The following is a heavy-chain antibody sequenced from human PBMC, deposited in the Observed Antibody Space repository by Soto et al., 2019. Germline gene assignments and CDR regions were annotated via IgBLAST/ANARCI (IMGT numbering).Heavy chain of an antibody. V-gene: IGHV3-66*01. J-gene: IGHJ3*02. CDR3: AGLAATLMDDAFDI. D-gene: IGHD2-15*01. CDR2: IYSGGST. CDR1: GFTVSSNY. Sequence: GGSLRLSCAASGFTVSSNYMSWVRQAPGKGLEWVSVIYSGGSTYYADSVKGRFTISRDNSKNTLYLQMNSLRAEDTAVYYCAGLAATLMDDAFDIWGQGTMVTVSS.